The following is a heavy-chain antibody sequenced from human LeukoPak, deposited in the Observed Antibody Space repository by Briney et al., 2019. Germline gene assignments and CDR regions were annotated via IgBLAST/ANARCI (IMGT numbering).Heavy chain of an antibody. Sequence: GGSLRLSCAASGFTFSSYSMNWVRQAPGKGLEWVSSISSSSSYIYYADSVKGRFTISRDNSKNTLYLQTNSLRDEDTAVYYCAKDDAWLQYNDWGQGTLVTVSS. J-gene: IGHJ4*02. CDR1: GFTFSSYS. V-gene: IGHV3-21*04. D-gene: IGHD5-24*01. CDR2: ISSSSSYI. CDR3: AKDDAWLQYND.